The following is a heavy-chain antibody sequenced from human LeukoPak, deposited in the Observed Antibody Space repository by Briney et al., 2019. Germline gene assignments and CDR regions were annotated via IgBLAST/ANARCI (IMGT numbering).Heavy chain of an antibody. CDR1: GGSISSGNYY. Sequence: SETLSLTCTVSGGSISSGNYYWNSIRQHPEKSLEWIGYIFYSGSTYYNPSLKSRVTISVDTSKNQFSLKLSSVTAADTAVYYCARGSTLIRGFDYWGQGTLVTVSS. D-gene: IGHD3-10*01. J-gene: IGHJ4*02. CDR3: ARGSTLIRGFDY. V-gene: IGHV4-31*03. CDR2: IFYSGST.